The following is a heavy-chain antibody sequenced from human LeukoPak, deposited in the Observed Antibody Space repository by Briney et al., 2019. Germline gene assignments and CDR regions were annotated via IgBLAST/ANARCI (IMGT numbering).Heavy chain of an antibody. CDR2: ISGSGGST. V-gene: IGHV3-23*01. CDR3: AKGSSYGPAAFDY. CDR1: GFTFSSYA. J-gene: IGHJ4*02. D-gene: IGHD5-18*01. Sequence: PGGSLRLSCAASGFTFSSYAMSWVRQAPGKGLEWVSAISGSGGSTYYADSVKGRFTISRDNSKNTLYLQMNSLRAEDMAVYYCAKGSSYGPAAFDYWGQGTLVTVSS.